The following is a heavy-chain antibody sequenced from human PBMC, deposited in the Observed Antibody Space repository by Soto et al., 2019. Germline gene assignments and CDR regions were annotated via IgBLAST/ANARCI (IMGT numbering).Heavy chain of an antibody. CDR2: ISSSSSYI. Sequence: EVQLVESGGGLVKPGGSLRLSCAASGFTFSSYSMKWVRQAPGKGLEWVSSISSSSSYIYYADSVKGRFTISIDNAKNSLYLQMNSLRAEDTAVYYCARDYEPREAFDIWGQGTMVTVSS. J-gene: IGHJ3*02. CDR3: ARDYEPREAFDI. CDR1: GFTFSSYS. D-gene: IGHD3-3*01. V-gene: IGHV3-21*01.